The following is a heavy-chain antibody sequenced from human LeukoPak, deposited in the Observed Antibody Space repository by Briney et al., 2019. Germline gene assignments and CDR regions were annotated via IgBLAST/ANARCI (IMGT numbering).Heavy chain of an antibody. CDR3: ARDADYYGSGSYFQGQAFDI. J-gene: IGHJ3*02. Sequence: ASVKVSCKASGYTFTSYGISWVRQAPGQGLEWMGWISAYNGNTNYAQKLQGRVTMTTDTSTSTAYMELRSLRSDVTAVYYCARDADYYGSGSYFQGQAFDIWGQGTMVTVSS. D-gene: IGHD3-10*01. CDR2: ISAYNGNT. CDR1: GYTFTSYG. V-gene: IGHV1-18*01.